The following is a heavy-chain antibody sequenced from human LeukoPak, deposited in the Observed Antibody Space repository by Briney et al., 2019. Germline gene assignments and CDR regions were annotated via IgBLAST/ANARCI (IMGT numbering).Heavy chain of an antibody. CDR2: MNPNSGNT. CDR3: ARGGVERHYYYYYGMDV. CDR1: GYTFTSYD. J-gene: IGHJ6*02. Sequence: GASVKVSCKASGYTFTSYDINWVRQATGQGLEWMGWMNPNSGNTGYAQKFQGRVTMTRNTSISTAYMELSSLRSEDTAVYYCARGGVERHYYYYYGMDVWGQGTTVTVSS. V-gene: IGHV1-8*01. D-gene: IGHD5-24*01.